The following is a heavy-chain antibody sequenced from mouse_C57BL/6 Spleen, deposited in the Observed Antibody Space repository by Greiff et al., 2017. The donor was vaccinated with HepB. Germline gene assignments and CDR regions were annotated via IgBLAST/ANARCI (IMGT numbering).Heavy chain of an antibody. CDR2: IDPSDSYT. V-gene: IGHV1-50*01. CDR3: ARGGRNYYFDY. D-gene: IGHD2-1*01. Sequence: VQLQQPGAELVKPGASVKLSCKASGYTFTSYWMQWVKQRPGQGLEWIGEIDPSDSYTNYNQKFKGKATLTVDTSSSTAYMQLSSLTSEDSAVYYCARGGRNYYFDYWGQGTTLTVSS. CDR1: GYTFTSYW. J-gene: IGHJ2*01.